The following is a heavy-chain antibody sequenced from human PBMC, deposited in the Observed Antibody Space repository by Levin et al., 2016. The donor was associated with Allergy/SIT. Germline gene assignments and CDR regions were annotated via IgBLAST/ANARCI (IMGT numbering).Heavy chain of an antibody. J-gene: IGHJ3*02. CDR3: AKDLPSYCSITSCYLGNAFDI. Sequence: GGSLRLSCVASGFTFSTYGLHWVRQAPGKGLEWVALISYDGNNKNYADSVKGRFTISRDNFKNTLYLQMNSLRIEDTALYYCAKDLPSYCSITSCYLGNAFDIWGQGTMVTVSS. CDR1: GFTFSTYG. D-gene: IGHD2-2*01. CDR2: ISYDGNNK. V-gene: IGHV3-30*18.